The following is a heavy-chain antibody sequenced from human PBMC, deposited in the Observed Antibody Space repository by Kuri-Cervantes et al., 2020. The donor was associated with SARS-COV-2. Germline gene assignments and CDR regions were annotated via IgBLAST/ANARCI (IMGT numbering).Heavy chain of an antibody. J-gene: IGHJ4*02. CDR1: GYTFTSCD. CDR3: ARKGDWAYFDY. Sequence: ASVKVSCKASGYTFTSCDINWVRQAPGQGLEWMGSINPNSGDTNYAQRFQGRVIMTRDTSITTAYMDLSRLTSDDTAVYYCARKGDWAYFDYWGQGTLVTVSS. CDR2: INPNSGDT. V-gene: IGHV1-2*02. D-gene: IGHD3-9*01.